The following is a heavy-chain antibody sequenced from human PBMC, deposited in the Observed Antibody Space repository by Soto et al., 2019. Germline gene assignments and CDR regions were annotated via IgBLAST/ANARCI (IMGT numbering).Heavy chain of an antibody. D-gene: IGHD6-6*01. Sequence: GGSLRLSCAASGFTFSSYGMHWVRQAPGKGLEWVAVISYDGSNKYYADSVKGRFTISRDNSKNTLYLQMNSLRAEDTAVYYCARAGIAARRVVYYYYGMDVWGQGTTVTVSS. J-gene: IGHJ6*02. CDR1: GFTFSSYG. CDR3: ARAGIAARRVVYYYYGMDV. V-gene: IGHV3-30*03. CDR2: ISYDGSNK.